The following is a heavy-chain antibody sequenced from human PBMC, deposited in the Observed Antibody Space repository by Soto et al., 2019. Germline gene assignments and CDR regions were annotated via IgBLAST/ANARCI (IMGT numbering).Heavy chain of an antibody. D-gene: IGHD1-20*01. CDR3: VRDAYNRDAFDI. V-gene: IGHV3-21*01. CDR2: ISASSSSI. CDR1: GFNFITFS. J-gene: IGHJ3*02. Sequence: DVQLVESGGGLVKPGGSLRLSCAASGFNFITFSMNWVRQAPGKGLEWVSSISASSSSIYYAESVKGRFTVSRDNDNNSLYLQMNSLAAEDTALYYCVRDAYNRDAFDIWGQGTTVTVSS.